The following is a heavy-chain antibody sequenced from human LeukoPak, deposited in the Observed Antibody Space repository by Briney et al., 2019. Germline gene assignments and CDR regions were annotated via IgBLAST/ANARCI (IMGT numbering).Heavy chain of an antibody. D-gene: IGHD1-14*01. CDR3: AKDITGSNRPLDH. CDR2: ISGFGTDT. Sequence: PGGSLRLSGAASGFTFSSCAMNWVRQAPGKGLEGVASISGFGTDTYYADSVKGRFTISRDNSKNTLYLQMNSLRAEDTAIYYCAKDITGSNRPLDHWGQGTLVTVSS. V-gene: IGHV3-23*01. J-gene: IGHJ4*02. CDR1: GFTFSSCA.